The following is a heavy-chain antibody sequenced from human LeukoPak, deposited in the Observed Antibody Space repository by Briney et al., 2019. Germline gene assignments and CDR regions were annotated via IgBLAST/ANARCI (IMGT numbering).Heavy chain of an antibody. Sequence: PGGSLRLSCAASGFTFSTYGMHWVRQAPGKGLEWVAFIRYDGSNKYYADSVRGRFTISRDNSKNTLYLQMNSLRAEDTAVFYCAKDGRFGGYYYYYMDVWGKGTTVTISS. V-gene: IGHV3-30*02. J-gene: IGHJ6*03. CDR1: GFTFSTYG. CDR2: IRYDGSNK. CDR3: AKDGRFGGYYYYYMDV. D-gene: IGHD3-10*01.